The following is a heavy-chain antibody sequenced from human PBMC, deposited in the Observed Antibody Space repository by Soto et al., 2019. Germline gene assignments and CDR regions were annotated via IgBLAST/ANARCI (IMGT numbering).Heavy chain of an antibody. J-gene: IGHJ6*02. V-gene: IGHV4-34*01. D-gene: IGHD3-3*01. CDR2: INHSGST. CDR1: VVSFSGYY. CDR3: ARGPSEWLLLGYSSYGMDV. Sequence: SETLSLTCAVYVVSFSGYYWSCIRHPPGKWLEWIGEINHSGSTNYNPSLKSRVTISVDTSKNQFSLKLSSVTAADTAVYYCARGPSEWLLLGYSSYGMDVWGQATTVTVSS.